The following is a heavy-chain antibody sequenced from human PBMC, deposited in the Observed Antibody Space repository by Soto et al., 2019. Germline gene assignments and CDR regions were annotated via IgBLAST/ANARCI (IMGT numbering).Heavy chain of an antibody. V-gene: IGHV3-23*01. CDR3: VKYQQWLVLGFDF. CDR2: ISGSGRST. CDR1: GFTFSSSA. Sequence: GGSLRLSCAASGFTFSSSAMTWVRQAPGKGLEWVSSISGSGRSTFYADSVKGRFSISRDESKNTLYLKMNSLRVEDTALYSCVKYQQWLVLGFDFWGPGTLVTVYS. J-gene: IGHJ4*02. D-gene: IGHD6-19*01.